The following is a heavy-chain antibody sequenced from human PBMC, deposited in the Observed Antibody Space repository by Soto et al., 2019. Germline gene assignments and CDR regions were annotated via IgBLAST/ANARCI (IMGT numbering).Heavy chain of an antibody. V-gene: IGHV3-23*01. Sequence: VQLLESGGGLVQPGGSLRLSCAASGFTFSSYAMSWVRQAPGKGLEWVSAISGSGGSTYYADSVKGRFTISRDNSKNTLYLQMNSLRAEDTAVYYCAKDIRRLGELRADAFDIWGQGTMVTVSS. CDR1: GFTFSSYA. CDR3: AKDIRRLGELRADAFDI. D-gene: IGHD3-16*01. CDR2: ISGSGGST. J-gene: IGHJ3*02.